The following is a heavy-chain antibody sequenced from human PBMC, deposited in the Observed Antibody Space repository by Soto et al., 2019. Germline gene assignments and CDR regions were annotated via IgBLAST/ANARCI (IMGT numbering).Heavy chain of an antibody. CDR1: GFTFSSYG. J-gene: IGHJ6*02. V-gene: IGHV3-33*01. CDR3: ARDLRSATVTHTWPYYYYYGMDV. Sequence: GGSLRLSCAASGFTFSSYGMHWVRQAPGKGLEWVAVIWYDGSNKYYADSVKGRFTISRDNSKNTLYLQMNSLRAEDTAVYYCARDLRSATVTHTWPYYYYYGMDVWGQGTTVTVSS. D-gene: IGHD4-17*01. CDR2: IWYDGSNK.